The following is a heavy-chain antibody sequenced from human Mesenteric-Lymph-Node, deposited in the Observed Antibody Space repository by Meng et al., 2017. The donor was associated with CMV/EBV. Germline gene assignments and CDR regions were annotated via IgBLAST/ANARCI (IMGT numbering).Heavy chain of an antibody. D-gene: IGHD1-26*01. CDR3: AVRGIGKAFDY. V-gene: IGHV3-21*01. Sequence: GESLRLSCAASGFTFSNYIMNWVRQAPGKGLEWVSSISSSSSSIYYADSVKGRFTISRDNAKNSLYLQMNSLRAEDTAVYYCAVRGIGKAFDYWGQGTLVTVSS. J-gene: IGHJ4*02. CDR1: GFTFSNYI. CDR2: ISSSSSSI.